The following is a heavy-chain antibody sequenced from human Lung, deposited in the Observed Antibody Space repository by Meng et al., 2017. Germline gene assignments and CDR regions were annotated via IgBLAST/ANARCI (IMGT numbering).Heavy chain of an antibody. CDR3: QWLSTHPPDC. CDR1: GFTFSNAW. CDR2: IKSKTDGETT. D-gene: IGHD3-22*01. Sequence: EVQLVESGVGLVEPGGSLRLSCATSGFTFSNAWMSWVRQTPGKGLEWLGRIKSKTDGETTDYAAPVKGRFSISRDDAKNTLYLQMNSLKTEDTAVYYCQWLSTHPPDCWGQGTLVTVSS. J-gene: IGHJ4*02. V-gene: IGHV3-15*01.